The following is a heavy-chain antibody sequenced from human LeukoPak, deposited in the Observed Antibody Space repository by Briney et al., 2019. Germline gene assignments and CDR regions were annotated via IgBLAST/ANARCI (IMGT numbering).Heavy chain of an antibody. CDR1: GFTFSSYG. Sequence: GGSLRLSCAASGFTFSSYGMHWVRQAPGKGLEGGAFIRYVGSNKYYADSVKGRFTISRDNSKNTLYLQMNSLRAEDTAVYYCAKDSGLAAAGTGAFDIWGQGTMVTVSS. CDR2: IRYVGSNK. V-gene: IGHV3-30*02. CDR3: AKDSGLAAAGTGAFDI. J-gene: IGHJ3*02. D-gene: IGHD6-13*01.